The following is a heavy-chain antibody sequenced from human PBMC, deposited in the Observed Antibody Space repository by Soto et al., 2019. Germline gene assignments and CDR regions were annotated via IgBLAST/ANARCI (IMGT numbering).Heavy chain of an antibody. CDR1: GFTFSSYA. CDR2: ISGSGGST. CDR3: AKSETGPLVPAAMSVGMSAFDI. Sequence: AGGSLRLSCAASGFTFSSYAMGWVRQAPGKGLEWVSAISGSGGSTYYADSVKGRFTISRDNSKNTLYLQMNSLRAEDTAVYYSAKSETGPLVPAAMSVGMSAFDIWGQGTMVTVSS. D-gene: IGHD2-2*01. J-gene: IGHJ3*02. V-gene: IGHV3-23*01.